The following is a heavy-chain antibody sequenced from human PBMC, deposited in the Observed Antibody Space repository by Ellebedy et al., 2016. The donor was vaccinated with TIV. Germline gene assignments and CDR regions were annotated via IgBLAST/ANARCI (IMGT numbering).Heavy chain of an antibody. CDR2: RWPGDSDN. Sequence: GESLKISCKASGYSFSRYWIAWVRQRPGKRLEWIGIRWPGDSDNRYSPSFEGRVTISADKSISTTFLQWSSLKASDSAMYYCARQGGGYWANLDNWGQGTLVTVSS. J-gene: IGHJ4*02. D-gene: IGHD1-26*01. V-gene: IGHV5-51*01. CDR1: GYSFSRYW. CDR3: ARQGGGYWANLDN.